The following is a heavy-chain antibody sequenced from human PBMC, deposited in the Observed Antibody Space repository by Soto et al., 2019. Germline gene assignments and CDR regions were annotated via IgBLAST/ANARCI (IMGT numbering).Heavy chain of an antibody. CDR1: GYTFTSYA. D-gene: IGHD3-22*01. CDR2: INAGNGNT. V-gene: IGHV1-3*01. J-gene: IGHJ4*02. CDR3: ARRSTMIVVVTTYYFDY. Sequence: ASVKVSCKASGYTFTSYAMHWVRQAPGQRLEWMGWINAGNGNTKYSQKFQGRVTITRDTSASTAYMELSSLRSEDTAVYYCARRSTMIVVVTTYYFDYWGKGTLVTVSS.